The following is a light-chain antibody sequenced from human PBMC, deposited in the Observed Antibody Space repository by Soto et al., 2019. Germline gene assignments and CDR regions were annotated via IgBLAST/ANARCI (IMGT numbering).Light chain of an antibody. Sequence: EIVLTQSPATLSLSPGERATLSCGASQSVNNNYLAWYQQKPGLAPRLLIYDASSRATGIPDRFSGSGSGTGFTLTISRLEPEDFAVYSCQQYGTSPQTFGQGTKVEIK. CDR2: DAS. CDR1: QSVNNNY. CDR3: QQYGTSPQT. J-gene: IGKJ1*01. V-gene: IGKV3D-20*01.